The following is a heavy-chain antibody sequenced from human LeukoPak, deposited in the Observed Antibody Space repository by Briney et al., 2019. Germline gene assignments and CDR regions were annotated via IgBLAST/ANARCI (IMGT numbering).Heavy chain of an antibody. Sequence: GGSLRLSCAASGFSFSRHWMHWVRQAPGKGLVWVSRISSDGSSTNYADSVKGRFTISRDNAKNTLSLQMNSLRAEDTAVYYCARVAYGDYVDYWGQGTLVTVSS. J-gene: IGHJ4*02. CDR3: ARVAYGDYVDY. CDR2: ISSDGSST. CDR1: GFSFSRHW. V-gene: IGHV3-74*01. D-gene: IGHD4-17*01.